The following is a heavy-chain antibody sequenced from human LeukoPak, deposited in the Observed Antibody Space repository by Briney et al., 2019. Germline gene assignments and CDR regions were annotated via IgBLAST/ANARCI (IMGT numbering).Heavy chain of an antibody. Sequence: SETLSLTCTVSGGSISSSSYYWGWIRQPPGKGLEWIGSIYYSGSTYYNPSLKSRATISVDTSKNQFSLKLSSVTAADTAVYYCARLSRDGYINAPYFDYWGQGTLVTVSS. D-gene: IGHD5-24*01. CDR1: GGSISSSSYY. V-gene: IGHV4-39*01. CDR3: ARLSRDGYINAPYFDY. J-gene: IGHJ4*02. CDR2: IYYSGST.